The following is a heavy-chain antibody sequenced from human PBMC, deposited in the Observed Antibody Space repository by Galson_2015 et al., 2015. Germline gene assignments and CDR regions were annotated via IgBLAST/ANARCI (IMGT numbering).Heavy chain of an antibody. CDR1: GYTFTSYY. D-gene: IGHD3-10*01. Sequence: SVKVSCKASGYTFTSYYIHWVRQAPGQGLGWMGIINPNGGTTTYAQKLQGRVTVTRDTSTSTVYMELSSLISEDTAVYYCARDKLGFGELKDYYFDYWGQGTLVTVSS. CDR2: INPNGGTT. CDR3: ARDKLGFGELKDYYFDY. J-gene: IGHJ4*02. V-gene: IGHV1-46*04.